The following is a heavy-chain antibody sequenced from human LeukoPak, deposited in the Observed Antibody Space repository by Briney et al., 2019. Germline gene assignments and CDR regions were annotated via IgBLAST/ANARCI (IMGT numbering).Heavy chain of an antibody. CDR3: ARGGTRITIVGVVINDFDY. J-gene: IGHJ4*02. D-gene: IGHD3-3*01. Sequence: SQTLSLTCTVSGGSISSGDYYWSWIRQPPGKGLAWIGYIYHSGNTYYNPSLNSRLTISVDTPRNQFSLKLRSVTAADTAVYYCARGGTRITIVGVVINDFDYWGQGTLVTVSS. CDR1: GGSISSGDYY. CDR2: IYHSGNT. V-gene: IGHV4-30-4*08.